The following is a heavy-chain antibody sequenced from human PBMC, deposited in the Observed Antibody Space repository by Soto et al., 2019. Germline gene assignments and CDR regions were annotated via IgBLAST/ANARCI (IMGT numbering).Heavy chain of an antibody. CDR3: ARSDDYDNKWNY. Sequence: SDTLSLTCTVSGGSISSGGYYWSWIRQHPGKGLEWIGYIYYSGSTYYNPSLKSRVTISVDTSKNQFSLKLSSVTAADTAVYYCARSDDYDNKWNYWGQGTLVTVSS. CDR1: GGSISSGGYY. V-gene: IGHV4-31*03. CDR2: IYYSGST. J-gene: IGHJ4*02. D-gene: IGHD3-22*01.